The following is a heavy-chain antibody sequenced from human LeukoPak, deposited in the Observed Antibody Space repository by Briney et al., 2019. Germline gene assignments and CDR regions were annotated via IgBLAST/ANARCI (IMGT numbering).Heavy chain of an antibody. V-gene: IGHV1-69*13. CDR1: GGTFSSYA. J-gene: IGHJ4*02. CDR2: IIPIFGTA. Sequence: SVTVSCKASGGTFSSYAISWVRQARGQGLEWMGGIIPIFGTANYAQKFQGRVTITADESTSTAYMELSSLRSEDTAVYYCAREPSGAHFDYWGQGTLVTVSS. D-gene: IGHD3-10*01. CDR3: AREPSGAHFDY.